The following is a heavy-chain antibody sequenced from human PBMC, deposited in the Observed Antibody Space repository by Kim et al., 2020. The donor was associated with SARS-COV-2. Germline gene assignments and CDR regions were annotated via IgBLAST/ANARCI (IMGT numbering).Heavy chain of an antibody. D-gene: IGHD3-22*01. V-gene: IGHV1-18*01. J-gene: IGHJ6*02. CDR2: ISAYNGNT. CDR3: ARGYYYDSSGTRNEGYYYYGMDV. Sequence: ASVKVSCKASGYTFTSYGISWVRQAPGQGLEWMGWISAYNGNTNYAQKLQGRVTMTTDTSTSTAYMELRSLRSDDTAVYYCARGYYYDSSGTRNEGYYYYGMDVWVQGTTVTVSS. CDR1: GYTFTSYG.